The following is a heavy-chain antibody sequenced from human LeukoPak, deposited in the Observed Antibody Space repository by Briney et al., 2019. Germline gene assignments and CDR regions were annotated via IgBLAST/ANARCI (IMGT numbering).Heavy chain of an antibody. D-gene: IGHD3-10*01. CDR2: INHSGST. J-gene: IGHJ4*02. CDR3: ARKAKNYYGSGSYYIQYYFDY. Sequence: KPSETLSLTCAVYGGSFSGYYWSWIRQPPGKGLEWIGEINHSGSTNYNPSLKSRVTISVDTSKNQFSLKLNSVTAADTAVYYCARKAKNYYGSGSYYIQYYFDYWGQGTLVTVSS. V-gene: IGHV4-34*01. CDR1: GGSFSGYY.